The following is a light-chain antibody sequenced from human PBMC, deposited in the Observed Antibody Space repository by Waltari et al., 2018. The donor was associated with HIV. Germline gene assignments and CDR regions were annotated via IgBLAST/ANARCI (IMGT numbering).Light chain of an antibody. CDR2: GNI. CDR3: QSYDSSLSAWV. Sequence: QPVLTQPPSVSGAPGLGVTVSCTGSGSNIGAGYDVHWYQQLPGTAPNLLIYGNINRPSGVPDRFSASKSGTSASLAITGLQPEDEADYYCQSYDSSLSAWVFGGGTKLTVL. J-gene: IGLJ3*02. CDR1: GSNIGAGYD. V-gene: IGLV1-40*01.